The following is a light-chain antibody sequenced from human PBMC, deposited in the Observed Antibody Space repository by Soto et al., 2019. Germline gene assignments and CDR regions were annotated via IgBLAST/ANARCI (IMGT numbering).Light chain of an antibody. CDR2: DAS. V-gene: IGKV1-5*01. CDR1: QSISTW. Sequence: DIQMTQSPSTLSASVVDRVTITCRASQSISTWVAWYQQKPGKAPKLLIYDASSLESGVPSRFSGSGSGTEFTLTISSLQPDDFATYYCQQYVTAFRTFGQGTKVDNK. CDR3: QQYVTAFRT. J-gene: IGKJ1*01.